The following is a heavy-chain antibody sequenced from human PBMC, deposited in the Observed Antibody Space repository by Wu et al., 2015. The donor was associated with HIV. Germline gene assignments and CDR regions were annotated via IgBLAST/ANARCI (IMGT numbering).Heavy chain of an antibody. CDR1: GGTFSSYA. V-gene: IGHV1-69*05. J-gene: IGHJ4*02. Sequence: QVQLVQSGAEVKKPGSSVKVSCKASGGTFSSYAISWVRQAPGQGLEWMGGIIPIFGTANYAQKFQGRVTITTDESTSTAYMELSSLRSEDTAVYYCARGLGGTMIAKTFDSFDYWGQGTLVTVSS. CDR3: ARGLGGTMIAKTFDSFDY. CDR2: IIPIFGTA. D-gene: IGHD3-22*01.